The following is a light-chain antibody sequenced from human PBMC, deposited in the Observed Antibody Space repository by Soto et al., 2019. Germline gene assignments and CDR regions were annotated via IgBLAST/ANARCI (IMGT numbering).Light chain of an antibody. Sequence: QSVLTQPASVSGSLGQSITISCTGTSSDIGGYDYVSWYQQHPGKVPKLMIYEVYNRPSGVSNRFSGSKSANTASLTISGLQADDEADYYCSSFTSSSTQVFGGGTQLTVL. CDR3: SSFTSSSTQV. CDR1: SSDIGGYDY. J-gene: IGLJ3*02. V-gene: IGLV2-14*01. CDR2: EVY.